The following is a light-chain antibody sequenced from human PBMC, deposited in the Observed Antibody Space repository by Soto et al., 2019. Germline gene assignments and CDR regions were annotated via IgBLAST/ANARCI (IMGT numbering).Light chain of an antibody. CDR3: QQYGSSPPT. V-gene: IGKV3-20*01. J-gene: IGKJ1*01. CDR1: QSVNSNY. CDR2: GAS. Sequence: EIVLTQSPGTLSLCPGERATLSCRASQSVNSNYLAWYRRKPGQAPSLLIYGASTRATGIPGRFSGSGSGTDFTLTITRLEPEDFAVYYCQQYGSSPPTFGQGTKVEIQ.